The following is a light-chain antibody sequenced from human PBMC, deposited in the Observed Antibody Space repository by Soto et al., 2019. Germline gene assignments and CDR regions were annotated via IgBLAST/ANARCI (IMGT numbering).Light chain of an antibody. Sequence: DIVLTQSPDSLAVSLGERATVNCKSSQSLICSSNDKSYLAWYQHKPGQPPKLLIYWASTRESGVPDRFSGSGSGTDFTLTIASLQAEDVAVYYCQQYCSTPLAFGQGTKVEIK. V-gene: IGKV4-1*01. CDR3: QQYCSTPLA. CDR2: WAS. CDR1: QSLICSSNDKSY. J-gene: IGKJ1*01.